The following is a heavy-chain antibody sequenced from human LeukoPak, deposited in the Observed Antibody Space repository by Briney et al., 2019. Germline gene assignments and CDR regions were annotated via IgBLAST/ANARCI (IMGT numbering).Heavy chain of an antibody. D-gene: IGHD6-19*01. CDR1: GFTFTSYA. Sequence: GGALRLSCAASGFTFTSYAMSWVRLAPGKGLEWVSTISGSGDNTYYADSVKGRFTISRDNSRNTLYLQMITLRAEDTAVYYCAKHGFSSGWPQVPSDHWGQGTLVTVSS. CDR2: ISGSGDNT. V-gene: IGHV3-23*01. CDR3: AKHGFSSGWPQVPSDH. J-gene: IGHJ4*02.